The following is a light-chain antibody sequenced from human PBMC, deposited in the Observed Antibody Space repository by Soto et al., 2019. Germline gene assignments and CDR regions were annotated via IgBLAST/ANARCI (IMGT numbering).Light chain of an antibody. V-gene: IGKV1-17*01. CDR3: QQSYSTPPWT. J-gene: IGKJ1*01. Sequence: DIQMTQSPSSLSASVGDRVTITCRASQGIRHDLGWYQQKPGKAPKRLIYAASSLQSGVPSRFSGSGSGTEFTLTISSLQPEDFATYYCQQSYSTPPWTFGQGTKVDIK. CDR1: QGIRHD. CDR2: AAS.